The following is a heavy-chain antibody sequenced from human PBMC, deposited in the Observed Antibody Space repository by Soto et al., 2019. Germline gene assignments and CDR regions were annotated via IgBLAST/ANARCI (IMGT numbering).Heavy chain of an antibody. D-gene: IGHD1-20*01. Sequence: GGSLRLSCAASGFDFSDYYMTWIRQDPRKGLEWISYISSNGGYTKYADSVKGRFTISRDNAKNSVSLHMTSLRVEDTATYYCARAGITSRPENLDFWGRGTLVTVSS. V-gene: IGHV3-11*05. CDR2: ISSNGGYT. CDR1: GFDFSDYY. J-gene: IGHJ4*02. CDR3: ARAGITSRPENLDF.